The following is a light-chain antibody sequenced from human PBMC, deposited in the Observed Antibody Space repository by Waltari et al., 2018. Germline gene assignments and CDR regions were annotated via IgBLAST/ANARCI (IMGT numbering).Light chain of an antibody. CDR2: VNSDGSH. Sequence: QLVLTQSPSASASLGASVKLTCTLSSGHSSNVIAWLQQQPGKGPRYLMKVNSDGSHSKGDRIPDRFSGSRSGAEHYLTISSLQSEDEADYYCQTGGHGTWVFGGGTKLTVL. J-gene: IGLJ3*02. CDR3: QTGGHGTWV. V-gene: IGLV4-69*01. CDR1: SGHSSNV.